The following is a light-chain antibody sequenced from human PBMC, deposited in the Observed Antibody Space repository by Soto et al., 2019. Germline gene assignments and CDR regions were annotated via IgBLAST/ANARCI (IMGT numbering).Light chain of an antibody. CDR1: QSVSSN. CDR2: GAS. J-gene: IGKJ1*01. V-gene: IGKV3-15*01. Sequence: DIVMTHSPATLSVSPGERATLSCRASQSVSSNLAWYQQKPGQAPRLLIYGASTRATGIPARFSGSGSGTEFTLTISSLQSEDFAVYYCQQYNNWPPERTFGQGTKVDIK. CDR3: QQYNNWPPERT.